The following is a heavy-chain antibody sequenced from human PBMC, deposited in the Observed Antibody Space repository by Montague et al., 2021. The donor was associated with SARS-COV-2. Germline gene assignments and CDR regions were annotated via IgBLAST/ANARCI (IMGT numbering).Heavy chain of an antibody. CDR2: ISYSGST. D-gene: IGHD3-16*01. V-gene: IGHV4-59*01. Sequence: SETLSLTCTVSGDSINSYYWSWIRQSPGKGLERIGYISYSGSTNFNPSLKSRVSMSVDTSKNQFSLNLGYVTAADTAVYYCAKGGGGGSYFFAYWGQGTLVTVSS. J-gene: IGHJ4*02. CDR1: GDSINSYY. CDR3: AKGGGGGSYFFAY.